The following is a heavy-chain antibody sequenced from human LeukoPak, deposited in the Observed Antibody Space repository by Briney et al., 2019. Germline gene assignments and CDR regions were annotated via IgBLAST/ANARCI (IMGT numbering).Heavy chain of an antibody. J-gene: IGHJ3*02. Sequence: GGSLRLSCAASGFTFSSYSMNWVRQAPGKGLEWVSSISSSSSYIYYADSVKGRFTISRDNAKNPLYLQMNSLRAEDTAVYYCATKAGAVAGDDAFDIWGQGTMVTVSS. CDR2: ISSSSSYI. D-gene: IGHD6-19*01. CDR1: GFTFSSYS. V-gene: IGHV3-21*01. CDR3: ATKAGAVAGDDAFDI.